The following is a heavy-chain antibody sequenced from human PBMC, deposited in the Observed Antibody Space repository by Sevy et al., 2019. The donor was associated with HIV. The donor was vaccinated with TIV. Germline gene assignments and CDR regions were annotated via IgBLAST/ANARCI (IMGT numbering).Heavy chain of an antibody. V-gene: IGHV3-11*01. CDR1: GFTFSDYC. J-gene: IGHJ6*02. CDR2: ISSSGSTI. Sequence: GGSLRLSCAASGFTFSDYCMSWIRQAPGKGLEWVSYISSSGSTIYYADSVKGRFTISRDNAKNSLYLQMNSLRAEDTAVYYCARRRRSIAAPIYYYYYGMDVWGQGTTVTVSS. CDR3: ARRRRSIAAPIYYYYYGMDV. D-gene: IGHD6-6*01.